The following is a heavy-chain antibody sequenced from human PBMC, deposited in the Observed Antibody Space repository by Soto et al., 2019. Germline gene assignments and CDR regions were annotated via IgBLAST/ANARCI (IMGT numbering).Heavy chain of an antibody. V-gene: IGHV3-7*01. CDR3: ARDLPQHPAREGELSLLTWEEMATTHAFDI. CDR2: IKQDGSEK. D-gene: IGHD3-16*02. CDR1: GFTFSSYW. Sequence: EVQLVESGGGLVQPGGSLRLSCAASGFTFSSYWMSWVRQAPGKGLEWVANIKQDGSEKYYVDSVKGRFTISRDKAQNSRELQMNSLRAEDTAVYSCARDLPQHPAREGELSLLTWEEMATTHAFDIWGQGTMVTVSS. J-gene: IGHJ3*02.